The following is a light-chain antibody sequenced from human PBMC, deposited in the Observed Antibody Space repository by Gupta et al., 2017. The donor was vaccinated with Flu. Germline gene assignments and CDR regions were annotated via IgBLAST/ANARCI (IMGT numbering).Light chain of an antibody. CDR2: LAS. CDR1: QSVSNS. CDR3: QQRNSWPIS. J-gene: IGKJ4*01. V-gene: IGKV3-11*01. Sequence: EIVLTQSPATLSLSPGEGATLSCRASQSVSNSLAWYQQKPGQAPRLLIYLASNRATGIPARFSGSGSGTDFTLTISSLEPEDFAVYYCQQRNSWPISFGGGTRVEIK.